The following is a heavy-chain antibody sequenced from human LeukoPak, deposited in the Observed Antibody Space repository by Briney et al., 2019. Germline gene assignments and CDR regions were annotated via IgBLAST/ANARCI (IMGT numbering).Heavy chain of an antibody. Sequence: GASVKVSCKASGYTFTSYYMHWVRQAPGQGLEWMGIINPSGGSTSYAQKFQGRVTMTRDTSTSTVYMELSSLRSEDTAVYYCAKVPPEFYDSSGYYYFDCWGQGTLVTVSS. J-gene: IGHJ4*02. V-gene: IGHV1-46*01. CDR3: AKVPPEFYDSSGYYYFDC. CDR1: GYTFTSYY. D-gene: IGHD3-22*01. CDR2: INPSGGST.